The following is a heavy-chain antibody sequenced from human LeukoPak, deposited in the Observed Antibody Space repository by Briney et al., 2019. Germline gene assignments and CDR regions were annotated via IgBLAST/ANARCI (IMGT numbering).Heavy chain of an antibody. CDR1: GYTFTSYD. Sequence: ASVKVSCKVSGYTFTSYDINWVRQAPGQGLEWMGWISAYNGNTNYAQKLQGRVTMTTDTSTSTAYMELRSLRSDDTAVYYCARGGASGYCSGGSCYDGDYWGQGTLVTVSS. CDR2: ISAYNGNT. J-gene: IGHJ4*02. CDR3: ARGGASGYCSGGSCYDGDY. V-gene: IGHV1-18*01. D-gene: IGHD2-15*01.